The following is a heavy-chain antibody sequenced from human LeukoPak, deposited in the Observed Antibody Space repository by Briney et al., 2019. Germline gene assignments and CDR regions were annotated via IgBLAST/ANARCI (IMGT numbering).Heavy chain of an antibody. V-gene: IGHV4-38-2*01. CDR1: GYSISSGYY. D-gene: IGHD4-17*01. CDR2: IYHSGST. CDR3: ARSTTVTLGDFDI. J-gene: IGHJ3*02. Sequence: SETLSLTCAVSGYSISSGYYWGWIRQPPGKGLEWIGSIYHSGSTYYNPSLKSRVTISVDTSKNQFSLKLSSVTAADTAVYYCARSTTVTLGDFDIWGQGTMVTVSS.